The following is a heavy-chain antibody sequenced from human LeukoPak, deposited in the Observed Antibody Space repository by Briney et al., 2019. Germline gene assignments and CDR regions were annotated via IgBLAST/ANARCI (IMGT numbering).Heavy chain of an antibody. CDR2: ISSSSSTI. J-gene: IGHJ4*02. D-gene: IGHD3-3*01. CDR1: GFTFSSYS. Sequence: PGGSLRLSCAASGFTFSSYSMNWVRQAPGKGLEWVSYISSSSSTIYYADSVKGRFTISRDNAKNSLYLQMNSLRAEDTAVYYCASTIRFLEWWVFDYWGQGTLVTVSS. CDR3: ASTIRFLEWWVFDY. V-gene: IGHV3-48*04.